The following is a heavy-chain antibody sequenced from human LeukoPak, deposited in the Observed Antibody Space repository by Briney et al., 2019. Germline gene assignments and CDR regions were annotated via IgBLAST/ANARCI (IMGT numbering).Heavy chain of an antibody. Sequence: PGRSLRLSCAASGFTFSSYAMHWVRQAPGKGLEWVAVISYDGSNKYYADSVKGRFTISRDNSKNTLYLQMNSLRAEDTAVYYCAKDMWSGIAAAGLDYWGQGTLVTVSS. V-gene: IGHV3-30*04. D-gene: IGHD6-13*01. CDR2: ISYDGSNK. CDR3: AKDMWSGIAAAGLDY. CDR1: GFTFSSYA. J-gene: IGHJ4*02.